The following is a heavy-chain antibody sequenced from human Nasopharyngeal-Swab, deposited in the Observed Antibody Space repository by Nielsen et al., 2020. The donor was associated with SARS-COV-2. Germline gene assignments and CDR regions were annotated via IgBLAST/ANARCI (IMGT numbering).Heavy chain of an antibody. CDR2: IYSGGST. Sequence: GESLKISCVASGFTVSSNYMSWVRQAPGKGLEWVSVIYSGGSTYYADSVKGRFTISRDNSKNTLYLQMNSLRAEDTAVYYCARMGGYSYGWRAYYYYGMDVWGQGTTVTVSS. CDR1: GFTVSSNY. D-gene: IGHD5-18*01. V-gene: IGHV3-53*01. J-gene: IGHJ6*02. CDR3: ARMGGYSYGWRAYYYYGMDV.